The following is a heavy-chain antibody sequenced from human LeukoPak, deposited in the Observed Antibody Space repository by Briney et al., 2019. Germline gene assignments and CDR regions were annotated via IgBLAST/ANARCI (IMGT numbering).Heavy chain of an antibody. CDR1: GGSIRSYY. J-gene: IGHJ4*02. V-gene: IGHV4-4*09. D-gene: IGHD6-13*01. CDR3: GGGGSSWFLDY. Sequence: SETLSLTCTVSGGSIRSYYWSWIRQPPGKGLEWIGYIYTSGSTNYNPSLKSRVTISVDTSKNQFSLKLSSVTAADTAVYYCGGGGSSWFLDYWGQGTLVTVSS. CDR2: IYTSGST.